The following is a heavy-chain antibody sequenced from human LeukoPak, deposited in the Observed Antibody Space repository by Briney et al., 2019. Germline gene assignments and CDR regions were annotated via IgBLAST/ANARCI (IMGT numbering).Heavy chain of an antibody. CDR1: GFTFSSYA. CDR2: ISGSGGST. J-gene: IGHJ4*02. Sequence: GGSLRLSCAASGFTFSSYAMSWVRQAPGKGLEWVSAISGSGGSTYYADSVKGRFTISRDNSKNTLYLQMNSLRAEDTAVYYCAKGEGYGSGSPNDYWGQGTLVTVSS. CDR3: AKGEGYGSGSPNDY. V-gene: IGHV3-23*01. D-gene: IGHD3-10*01.